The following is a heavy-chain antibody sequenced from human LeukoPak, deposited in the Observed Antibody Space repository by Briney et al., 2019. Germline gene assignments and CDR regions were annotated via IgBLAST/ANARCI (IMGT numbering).Heavy chain of an antibody. CDR3: ATSSNSSSVDY. D-gene: IGHD6-6*01. J-gene: IGHJ4*02. Sequence: GESLRISCKGSGYIFTTYWIGWVRQMPGKGLEWMGIIYPADSATRYSPSFQGQVTMSADTSSSTAYLQWSSLKASDTAMYYCATSSNSSSVDYWGQGTLVTVSS. V-gene: IGHV5-51*01. CDR1: GYIFTTYW. CDR2: IYPADSAT.